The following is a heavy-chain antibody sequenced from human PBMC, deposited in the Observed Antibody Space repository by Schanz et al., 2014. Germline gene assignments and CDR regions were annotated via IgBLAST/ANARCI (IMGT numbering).Heavy chain of an antibody. J-gene: IGHJ4*02. V-gene: IGHV3-30*18. Sequence: VQLLESGGGLVQPGESLRLSCAASGFNFANHAIHWVRQGQGNGLQWVAVISSDGSKKLYADSVKARFTISRDNSKNSVSLQMDSLRPEDTAVYFCAKDLHSNSGNYYSYYFDSWGPGALVTVSS. CDR3: AKDLHSNSGNYYSYYFDS. D-gene: IGHD3-10*01. CDR1: GFNFANHA. CDR2: ISSDGSKK.